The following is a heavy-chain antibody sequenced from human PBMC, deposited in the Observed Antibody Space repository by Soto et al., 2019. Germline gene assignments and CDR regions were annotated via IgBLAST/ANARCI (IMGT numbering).Heavy chain of an antibody. Sequence: EVQLLESGGGLVQPGGSLRLSCAASGFTFSSYTMSWVRQAPGKGLEWVSGISATGGSTYYADSVKGRFTFSRDNSKNILYLQMNSLRAEDTAVYYCAKGFIRDCGGDCTVDTWGQGTLVTVSS. D-gene: IGHD2-21*02. CDR1: GFTFSSYT. J-gene: IGHJ5*02. CDR2: ISATGGST. CDR3: AKGFIRDCGGDCTVDT. V-gene: IGHV3-23*01.